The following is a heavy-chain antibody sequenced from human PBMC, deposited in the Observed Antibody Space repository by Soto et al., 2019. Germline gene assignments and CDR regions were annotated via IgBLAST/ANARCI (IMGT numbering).Heavy chain of an antibody. V-gene: IGHV4-39*01. CDR3: ASLPDWGSGSN. D-gene: IGHD3-10*01. CDR1: GGSISSSSYY. CDR2: IYYSGST. J-gene: IGHJ4*02. Sequence: QLQLQESGPGLVKPSETLSLTCTVSGGSISSSSYYWGWIRQPPGKGLEWIGSIYYSGSTYYNPALKSRVTTSVATSKNQFSLRLSSVTAADTAIYHGASLPDWGSGSNWGQGTLVTVSS.